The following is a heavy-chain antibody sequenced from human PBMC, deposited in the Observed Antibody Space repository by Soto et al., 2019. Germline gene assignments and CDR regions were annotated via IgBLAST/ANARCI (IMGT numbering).Heavy chain of an antibody. CDR3: ARDSEVHYGMDV. J-gene: IGHJ6*01. D-gene: IGHD3-10*01. Sequence: SLRLSCEASGFTFSDYYMSWIRQAPGKGLEWVSYISSSGTTIYYADSVKGRFTISRDNTKHSVHLQMNSLRAEDTAVYYCARDSEVHYGMDVWGQGTTVTVSS. CDR1: GFTFSDYY. CDR2: ISSSGTTI. V-gene: IGHV3-11*01.